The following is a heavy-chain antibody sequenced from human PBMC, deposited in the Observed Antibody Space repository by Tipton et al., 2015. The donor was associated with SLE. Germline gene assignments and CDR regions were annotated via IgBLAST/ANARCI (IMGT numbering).Heavy chain of an antibody. D-gene: IGHD3/OR15-3a*01. Sequence: GSLRLSCAASGFTFNVHAMSWVRQAPGKGLAWVGTINNFGDTEYYADSLKGRFSVARDNSKGALYLQMESLTAEDTAIYYCARNAYNDFWALDSWGQGTLVTVSS. CDR1: GFTFNVHA. CDR3: ARNAYNDFWALDS. CDR2: INNFGDTE. V-gene: IGHV3-23*01. J-gene: IGHJ4*02.